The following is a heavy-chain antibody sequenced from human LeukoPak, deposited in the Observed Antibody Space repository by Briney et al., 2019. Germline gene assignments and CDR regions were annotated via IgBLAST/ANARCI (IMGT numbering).Heavy chain of an antibody. J-gene: IGHJ4*02. CDR2: IYYSGST. CDR3: AREAYSYGYTPFDY. CDR1: GGSVSSGSYY. Sequence: PSETLSLTCTVSGGSVSSGSYYWSWIRQPPGTGLEWIGYIYYSGSTNYNPSLKSRVTISVDTSKNQFSLKLSSVTAADTAVYYCAREAYSYGYTPFDYWGQGTLGTVSS. V-gene: IGHV4-61*01. D-gene: IGHD5-18*01.